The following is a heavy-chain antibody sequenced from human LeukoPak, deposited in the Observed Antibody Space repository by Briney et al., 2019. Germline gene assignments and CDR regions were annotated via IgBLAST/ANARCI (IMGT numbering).Heavy chain of an antibody. CDR2: RSYSGGS. CDR1: GCSLSNYY. Sequence: SESLSLTCTASGCSLSNYYWLWIRQPPRKGLEWIGYRSYSGGSNYIPSLKSRVTISFDRSHYQFSLKLTSVPPADAAVYYCARDGVAVSPTGSNWYFDLWGRGRLVTVSS. V-gene: IGHV4-59*01. J-gene: IGHJ2*01. CDR3: ARDGVAVSPTGSNWYFDL. D-gene: IGHD6-19*01.